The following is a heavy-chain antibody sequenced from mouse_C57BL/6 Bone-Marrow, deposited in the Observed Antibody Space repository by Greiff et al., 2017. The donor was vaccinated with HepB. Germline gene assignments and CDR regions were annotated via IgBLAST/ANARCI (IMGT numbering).Heavy chain of an antibody. D-gene: IGHD1-1*01. CDR2: IGPGSGST. Sequence: PGQGLEWIGKIGPGSGSTYYNEKFKGKATLTADKSSSTAYMQLSSLTSEDSAVYFCARGSITTVPVENWGQGTTLTVSS. J-gene: IGHJ2*01. CDR3: ARGSITTVPVEN. V-gene: IGHV1-77*01.